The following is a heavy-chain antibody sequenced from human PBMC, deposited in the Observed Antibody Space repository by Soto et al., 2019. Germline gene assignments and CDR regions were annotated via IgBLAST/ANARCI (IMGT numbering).Heavy chain of an antibody. V-gene: IGHV3-7*04. J-gene: IGHJ4*02. CDR1: GFTFSNSW. CDR2: IKQDGSEK. CDR3: AREFDY. Sequence: EVQLVESGGGLVQPGGSLRLSCATSGFTFSNSWMSWVRQAPGKGLEWVANIKQDGSEKYYVASVKGRFTISRDNARNSLYLQMNSLRAEDTAVYYCAREFDYWGQGTLVTVSS.